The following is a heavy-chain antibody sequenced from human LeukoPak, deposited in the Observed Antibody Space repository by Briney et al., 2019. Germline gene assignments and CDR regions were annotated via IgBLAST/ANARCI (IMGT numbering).Heavy chain of an antibody. CDR1: GGSISSYY. CDR3: ARDGTYYYAFDI. Sequence: SETLSLTCTVSGGSISSYYWSWIRQPPGKGLEWIGYIYYSGSTNYNPSLKSRVTISVDTSKNQFSLKLSSATAADTAVYYCARDGTYYYAFDIWGQGTMVTVSS. V-gene: IGHV4-59*01. CDR2: IYYSGST. D-gene: IGHD3-10*01. J-gene: IGHJ3*02.